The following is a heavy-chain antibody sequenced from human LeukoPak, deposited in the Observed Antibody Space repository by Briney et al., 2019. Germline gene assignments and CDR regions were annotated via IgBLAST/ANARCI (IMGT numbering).Heavy chain of an antibody. V-gene: IGHV4-34*01. CDR2: INHSGST. CDR3: ARVPFIAVAGTRVRPFDY. Sequence: SETLSLTSAVYGGSFSGYYWSWIRQPPGKGLEWIGEINHSGSTNYNPSLKSRVTILVDTSKNQFSLKLSSVTAADTAVYYCARVPFIAVAGTRVRPFDYWGQGTLVTVSS. CDR1: GGSFSGYY. J-gene: IGHJ4*02. D-gene: IGHD6-19*01.